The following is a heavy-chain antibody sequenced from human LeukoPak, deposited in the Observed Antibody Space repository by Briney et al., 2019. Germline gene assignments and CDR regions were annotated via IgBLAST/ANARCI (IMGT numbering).Heavy chain of an antibody. CDR2: ISGYDGNT. CDR1: GYTFTTYG. CDR3: ARGLRDSRGWYHVDY. V-gene: IGHV1-18*01. Sequence: VASVKVSCKASGYTFTTYGVSWVRQAPGQGLEWMGWISGYDGNTNYAQKLRGRVTMTTDTSTSTAYMDLRSLRSDDTAVYYCARGLRDSRGWYHVDYWGQETPVTVSS. J-gene: IGHJ4*02. D-gene: IGHD6-19*01.